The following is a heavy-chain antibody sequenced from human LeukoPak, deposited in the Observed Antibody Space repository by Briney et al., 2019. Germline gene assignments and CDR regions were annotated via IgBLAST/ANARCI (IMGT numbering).Heavy chain of an antibody. V-gene: IGHV3-21*01. CDR1: GFTFSSYS. J-gene: IGHJ4*02. D-gene: IGHD3-22*01. CDR2: ISSSSSYI. CDR3: AKDDDSSGPFDY. Sequence: GGSLRLSCAASGFTFSSYSMNWVRQAPGKGLEWVSSISSSSSYIYYADSVKGRFTISRDNAKNSLYLQMNSLRAEDTAVYYCAKDDDSSGPFDYWGQGTLVTVSS.